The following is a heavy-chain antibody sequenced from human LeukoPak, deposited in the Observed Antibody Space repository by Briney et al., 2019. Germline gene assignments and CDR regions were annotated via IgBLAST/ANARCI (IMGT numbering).Heavy chain of an antibody. CDR2: IDPSDSYT. CDR1: GDSFTNYW. J-gene: IGHJ5*02. CDR3: ARIWFGESSNWLDP. D-gene: IGHD3-10*01. Sequence: GESLKISCKGSGDSFTNYWISWVRQMPGKGLEWMGRIDPSDSYTNYSPSFQGHVTISADKSISTAYLQWSSLKASDTAMYYCARIWFGESSNWLDPWGQGTLVTVSS. V-gene: IGHV5-10-1*01.